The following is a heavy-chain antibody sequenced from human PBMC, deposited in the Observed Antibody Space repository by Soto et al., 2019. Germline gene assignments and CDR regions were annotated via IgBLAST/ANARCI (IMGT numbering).Heavy chain of an antibody. Sequence: PGESLKISCKGSGYSFTTYWIGWVRQMPGKGLEWMGIIYPGDSDTKYSPSFQGQVTISADKSINTAYLQWSSLQASDSAVYYCARVYSSGSDYWGQGTLVTVSS. CDR2: IYPGDSDT. J-gene: IGHJ4*02. CDR1: GYSFTTYW. V-gene: IGHV5-51*01. CDR3: ARVYSSGSDY. D-gene: IGHD6-19*01.